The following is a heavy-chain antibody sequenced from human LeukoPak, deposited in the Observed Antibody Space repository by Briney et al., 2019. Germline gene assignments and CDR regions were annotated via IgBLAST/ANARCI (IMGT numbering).Heavy chain of an antibody. D-gene: IGHD3-10*01. J-gene: IGHJ4*02. CDR3: ARGDGSGSYPFDY. CDR1: GGSISSYY. Sequence: SETLSLTCTVSGGSISSYYWSWIRQPPGKGLEWIGYIYYSGSTNYNPSLKSRVTISVDTSKNQFSLELNSVTAADTAVYYCARGDGSGSYPFDYWGQGTLVTVSS. CDR2: IYYSGST. V-gene: IGHV4-59*01.